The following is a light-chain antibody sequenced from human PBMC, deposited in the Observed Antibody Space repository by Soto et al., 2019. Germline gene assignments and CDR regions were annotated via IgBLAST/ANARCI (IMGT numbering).Light chain of an antibody. CDR1: QSIGSNY. CDR2: GAS. CDR3: QYHGSSPIT. J-gene: IGKJ5*01. Sequence: EIVLTHSPGTLSLSPGESSTLSCRASQSIGSNYLALYQQKPGQAPRLLIYGASSRATGIPDRFSGSGSGTDFTLTISRPEPEDFALFYCQYHGSSPITFGQGTRLEIK. V-gene: IGKV3-20*01.